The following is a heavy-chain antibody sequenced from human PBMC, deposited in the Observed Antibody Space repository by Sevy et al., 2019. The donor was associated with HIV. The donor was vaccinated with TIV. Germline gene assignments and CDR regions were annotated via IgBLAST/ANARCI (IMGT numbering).Heavy chain of an antibody. V-gene: IGHV1-18*01. Sequence: ASVKVSCKASGYTFTSYGISWVRQAPGQGLEWMGWISAYNGNTNYAQKLQGRVTMTTDTSTSTAYMELRSLRSDDTAVYYCAGERGRYCSGGSCPNGFDIWGQGTMVTVSS. CDR1: GYTFTSYG. J-gene: IGHJ3*02. CDR3: AGERGRYCSGGSCPNGFDI. CDR2: ISAYNGNT. D-gene: IGHD2-15*01.